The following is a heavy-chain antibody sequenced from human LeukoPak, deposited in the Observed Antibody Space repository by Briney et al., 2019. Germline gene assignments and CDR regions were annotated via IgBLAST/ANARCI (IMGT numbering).Heavy chain of an antibody. V-gene: IGHV1-8*01. CDR3: ARGVVLMVYAD. D-gene: IGHD2-8*01. J-gene: IGHJ4*02. CDR1: GYTFPSYE. CDR2: MNPNSGNP. Sequence: GASVKVPCKASGYTFPSYELNWVRQATGQGLEWMGWMNPNSGNPGYAQKFQGRVTMTKNTSISTAYMGLSSLRSEDTAVYYCARGVVLMVYADWGQGTLVTVSS.